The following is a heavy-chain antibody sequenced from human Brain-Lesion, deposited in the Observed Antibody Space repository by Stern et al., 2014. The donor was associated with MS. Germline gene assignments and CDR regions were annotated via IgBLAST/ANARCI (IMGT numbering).Heavy chain of an antibody. CDR1: GGSISSGGYY. V-gene: IGHV4-61*02. Sequence: QVQLLQSGPGLVKPSQTLSLSCTVSGGSISSGGYYWSWIRQPAGKGLEWIGRIFNSGRTSYNPSLKSRVTISIDTSKNQFSLRLNPMTAADTAVYYCARGRVVPGFQYYATDVWGQGTTVIVSS. D-gene: IGHD2-2*01. J-gene: IGHJ6*02. CDR2: IFNSGRT. CDR3: ARGRVVPGFQYYATDV.